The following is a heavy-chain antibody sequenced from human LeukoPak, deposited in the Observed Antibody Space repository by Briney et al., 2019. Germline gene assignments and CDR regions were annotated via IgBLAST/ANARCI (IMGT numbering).Heavy chain of an antibody. D-gene: IGHD4-17*01. CDR1: VGSICSYY. J-gene: IGHJ4*02. Sequence: SETLSLTCTVSVGSICSYYWSWIRQPPGKGLEWIGYIYYSGSTNYNPSLKSRVTISVDTSKNQFSLKLSSVTAADTAVYYCARDGGSYGAVDFWGQGTLVTVS. CDR2: IYYSGST. CDR3: ARDGGSYGAVDF. V-gene: IGHV4-59*01.